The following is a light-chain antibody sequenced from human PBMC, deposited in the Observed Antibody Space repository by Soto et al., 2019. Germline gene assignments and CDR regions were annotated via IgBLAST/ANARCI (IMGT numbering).Light chain of an antibody. Sequence: EIVLTQSPATLSLSPGERATLSCRASQSVSSYLAWYQHKPGQAPRLLIYDASNRATDIPARFSGSGSGTEFTLTSSSLEADDFAFYYWQQRKSPPYPFGQGTKLAIK. CDR2: DAS. CDR1: QSVSSY. J-gene: IGKJ2*01. CDR3: QQRKSPPYP. V-gene: IGKV3-11*01.